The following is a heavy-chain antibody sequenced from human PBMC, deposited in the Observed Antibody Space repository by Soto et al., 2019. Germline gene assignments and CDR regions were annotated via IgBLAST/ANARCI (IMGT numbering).Heavy chain of an antibody. CDR3: ARDHKGGYYYYGMDV. CDR1: GFTFSSYE. CDR2: ISSSGSTI. J-gene: IGHJ6*02. Sequence: EVQLVESGGGLVQPGGSLRLSCAASGFTFSSYEMNWVRQAPGKGLEWVSYISSSGSTISYADSVKGRFTISRDNAKNSLYLQMNSLRAEDTAVYYCARDHKGGYYYYGMDVWGQGTTVTVSS. V-gene: IGHV3-48*03.